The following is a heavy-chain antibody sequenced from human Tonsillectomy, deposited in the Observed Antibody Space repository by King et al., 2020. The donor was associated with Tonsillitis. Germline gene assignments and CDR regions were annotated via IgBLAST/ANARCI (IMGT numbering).Heavy chain of an antibody. D-gene: IGHD4/OR15-4a*01. CDR1: GFVFSSHN. CDR2: IGGTSDYI. V-gene: IGHV3-21*01. J-gene: IGHJ6*02. CDR3: ARGSANYGLDV. Sequence: VQLVESGGGLVKPGGSLRLSCAASGFVFSSHNMNWVRQAPGKGLEWVSSIGGTSDYIYYADSVKGRFTISRDNAKNSLYLRMNSLRAEDTALYYCARGSANYGLDVWGQGTPVNVSS.